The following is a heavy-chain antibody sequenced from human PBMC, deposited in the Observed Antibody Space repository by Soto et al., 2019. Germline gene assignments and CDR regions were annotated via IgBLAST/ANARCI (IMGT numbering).Heavy chain of an antibody. CDR1: GYSFISYW. D-gene: IGHD3-10*01. V-gene: IGHV5-10-1*01. CDR2: IDPSDSYT. CDR3: ARRIMVRGVLYYGMDV. J-gene: IGHJ6*02. Sequence: GESQKNCRKGAGYSFISYWISWMRKMPGKGLEWMGRIDPSDSYTNYSPSFQGHVTISADKSISTAYLQWSSLKASDTAMYYCARRIMVRGVLYYGMDVWGQGTTVTVSS.